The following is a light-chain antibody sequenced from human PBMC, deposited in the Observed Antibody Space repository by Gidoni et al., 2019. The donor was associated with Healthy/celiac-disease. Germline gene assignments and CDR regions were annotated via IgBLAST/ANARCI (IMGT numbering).Light chain of an antibody. CDR3: QVWDSSTAV. CDR1: NIGSKN. Sequence: SYELTQPLSVSVALVQTARITCGGNNIGSKNVHWYQKKPGQAPVLVIYRDSNRPSGIPERFSGSNSGNTATLTISRAQAGDEADYYCQVWDSSTAVFGGGTKLTVL. V-gene: IGLV3-9*01. CDR2: RDS. J-gene: IGLJ3*02.